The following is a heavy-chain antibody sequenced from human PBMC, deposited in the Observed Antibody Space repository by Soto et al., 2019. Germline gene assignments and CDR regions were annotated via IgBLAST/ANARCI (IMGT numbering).Heavy chain of an antibody. J-gene: IGHJ6*02. Sequence: WAQHEKRQGLELLGGIIPIFGTANYAQKFQGRVTITADESTSTAYMELSSLRSEDTAVYYCARADYSNPSPLSPYCCSGMAVWGHGTTVLVFS. V-gene: IGHV1-69*01. CDR2: IIPIFGTA. D-gene: IGHD4-4*01. CDR3: ARADYSNPSPLSPYCCSGMAV.